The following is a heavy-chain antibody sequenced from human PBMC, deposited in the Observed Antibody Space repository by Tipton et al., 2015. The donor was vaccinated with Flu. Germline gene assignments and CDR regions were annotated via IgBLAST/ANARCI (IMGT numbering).Heavy chain of an antibody. CDR2: MSASGSS. V-gene: IGHV4-4*07. J-gene: IGHJ4*02. D-gene: IGHD3-10*01. Sequence: TLSLTCTVSGDSMSSFYWTWIRQPAGKGLEWIGRMSASGSSKYKPSLKSQVTMSVDTSKNQFSLRLTSVTSADTAVYYCARGSGSGTDVTFYFWGQGTLVTVSS. CDR1: GDSMSSFY. CDR3: ARGSGSGTDVTFYF.